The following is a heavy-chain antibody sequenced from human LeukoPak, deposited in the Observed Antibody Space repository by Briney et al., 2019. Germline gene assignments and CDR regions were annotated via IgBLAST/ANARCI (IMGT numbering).Heavy chain of an antibody. CDR1: GGPKRSYY. V-gene: IGHV4-59*07. CDR3: AREGGYLLLLGGFYYMEV. CDR2: MYYSGST. Sequence: SDTLSLTCTVCGGPKRSYYWLWLRQPPGRGGEWIGYMYYSGSTIHHPVLKSRVNISVDTCKTQCSPKLSSLTAAGTAVYYCAREGGYLLLLGGFYYMEVWGAGTPVTASS. J-gene: IGHJ6*03. D-gene: IGHD2-2*01.